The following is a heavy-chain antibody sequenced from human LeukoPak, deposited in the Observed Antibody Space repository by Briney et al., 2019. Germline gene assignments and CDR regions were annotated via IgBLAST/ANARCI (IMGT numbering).Heavy chain of an antibody. J-gene: IGHJ4*02. D-gene: IGHD3-22*01. CDR1: GFTFSNYG. CDR3: ARVRLTYDSRGLRYYFDY. CDR2: ISGSGGNR. Sequence: GGSLRLSCAASGFTFSNYGVSWVRLAPGKGLEWVSVISGSGGNRNYGDAVKGRFTISRDNSNNTLYLQMNSLRAEDTAVYYCARVRLTYDSRGLRYYFDYWGQGTLVTVSS. V-gene: IGHV3-23*01.